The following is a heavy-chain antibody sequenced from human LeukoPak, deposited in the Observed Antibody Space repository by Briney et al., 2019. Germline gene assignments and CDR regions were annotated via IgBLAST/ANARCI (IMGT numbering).Heavy chain of an antibody. V-gene: IGHV3-23*01. Sequence: GGSLRLSCAASGFTFSGYWMSWVRQAPGKGLEWVSAISGSGGSTYYADSVKGRFTISRDNSKNTLYLQMNSLRAEDTAVYYCATATGDSAAFDIWGQGTMVTVSS. CDR2: ISGSGGST. CDR3: ATATGDSAAFDI. CDR1: GFTFSGYW. J-gene: IGHJ3*02. D-gene: IGHD7-27*01.